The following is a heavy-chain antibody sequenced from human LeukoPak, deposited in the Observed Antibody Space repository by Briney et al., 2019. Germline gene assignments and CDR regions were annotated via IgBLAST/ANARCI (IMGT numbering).Heavy chain of an antibody. CDR1: GYTFTGYY. Sequence: ASVKVSCKASGYTFTGYYMHWVRQAPGQGLEWMGWINPNSGGTNYAQKFQGRVTMTRDTSISTAYMELSRLRSDDTAVYYCEVISPEYYGMDVWGQGTTVTLSS. D-gene: IGHD3-22*01. CDR3: EVISPEYYGMDV. V-gene: IGHV1-2*02. J-gene: IGHJ6*02. CDR2: INPNSGGT.